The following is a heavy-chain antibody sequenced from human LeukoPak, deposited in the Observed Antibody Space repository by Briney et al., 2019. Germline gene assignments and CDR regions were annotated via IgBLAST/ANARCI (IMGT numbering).Heavy chain of an antibody. CDR2: INPNSGGT. CDR1: GYTFTGYY. CDR3: ARDPGSMVRGVRGTGFDY. J-gene: IGHJ4*02. V-gene: IGHV1-2*04. D-gene: IGHD3-10*01. Sequence: ASVKVSCKASGYTFTGYYMHWVRQAPGQGLEWMEWINPNSGGTNYAQKFQGWVTMTRDTSISTAYMELSRLRSDDTAVYYCARDPGSMVRGVRGTGFDYWGQGTLVTVSS.